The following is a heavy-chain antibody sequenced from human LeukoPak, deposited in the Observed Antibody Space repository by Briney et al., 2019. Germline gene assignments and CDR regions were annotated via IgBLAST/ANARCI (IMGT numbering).Heavy chain of an antibody. D-gene: IGHD3-3*01. Sequence: ASVKVSCKASGYTFTSYGISWVRQAPGQGLEWMGWISAYNGNTNYAQKLQGRVTMTTDTSTSTAYMELRSLRSDDTAVYYCARLIDFWSGYHFFDYWGQGTLVTVSS. CDR2: ISAYNGNT. J-gene: IGHJ4*02. CDR3: ARLIDFWSGYHFFDY. CDR1: GYTFTSYG. V-gene: IGHV1-18*01.